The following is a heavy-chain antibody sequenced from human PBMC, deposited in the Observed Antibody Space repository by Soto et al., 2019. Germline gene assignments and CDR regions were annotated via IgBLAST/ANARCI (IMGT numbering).Heavy chain of an antibody. CDR3: ARYTRDTAMVTRWFDP. CDR1: GGTFSSYA. CDR2: IIPIFGTA. Sequence: QVQLVQSGAEVKKPGSSVKVSCKASGGTFSSYAISWVRQAPGQGLEWMGGIIPIFGTANYAQKFQGRVTITADESTSTAYMELSSLRSKDTAVYYCARYTRDTAMVTRWFDPWGQGTLVTVSS. V-gene: IGHV1-69*01. D-gene: IGHD5-18*01. J-gene: IGHJ5*02.